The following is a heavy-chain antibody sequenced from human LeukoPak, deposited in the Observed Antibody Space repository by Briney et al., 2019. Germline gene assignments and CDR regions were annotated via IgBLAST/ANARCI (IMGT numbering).Heavy chain of an antibody. CDR3: AGARGTSIYYFDS. CDR2: IYYSGST. V-gene: IGHV4-59*11. Sequence: SETLSLTCTVSGGSISSHFWSRIRQPPGRGLEWIGYIYYSGSTNYNPSLKSRVTMSVDTSKNQVALKVSSVTAADTAVYYCAGARGTSIYYFDSWGQGTLVTVSS. CDR1: GGSISSHF. J-gene: IGHJ4*02. D-gene: IGHD6-6*01.